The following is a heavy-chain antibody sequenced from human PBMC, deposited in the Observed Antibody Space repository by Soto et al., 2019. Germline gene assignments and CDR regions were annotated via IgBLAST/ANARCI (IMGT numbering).Heavy chain of an antibody. CDR2: IIPIFGTA. D-gene: IGHD6-6*01. Sequence: SVKVSCKASGGTFSSYAISWVRQAPGQGLEWMGGIIPIFGTANYAQKFQGRVTITADESTSTAYMELSSLRSEDTAVYYCARHLNIAARGDYWGQGTLVTVSS. V-gene: IGHV1-69*13. CDR3: ARHLNIAARGDY. J-gene: IGHJ4*02. CDR1: GGTFSSYA.